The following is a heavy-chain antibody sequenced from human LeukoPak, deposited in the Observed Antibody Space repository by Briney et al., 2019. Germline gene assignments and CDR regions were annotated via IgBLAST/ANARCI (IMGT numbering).Heavy chain of an antibody. CDR1: GFTFDDYA. Sequence: SGGSLRLSCAASGFTFDDYAMHWVRQAPGKGLEWVAVISYDGSNKYYADSVKGRFTISRDNSKNTLYLQMNSLRAEDTAVYYCAKGIQLWLRRGAFDIWGQGTMVTVSS. V-gene: IGHV3-30*18. CDR2: ISYDGSNK. J-gene: IGHJ3*02. CDR3: AKGIQLWLRRGAFDI. D-gene: IGHD5-18*01.